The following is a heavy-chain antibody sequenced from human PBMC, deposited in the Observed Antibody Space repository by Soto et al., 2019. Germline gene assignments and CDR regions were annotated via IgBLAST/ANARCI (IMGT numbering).Heavy chain of an antibody. D-gene: IGHD3-10*01. CDR2: ISYDGSNK. Sequence: LRLSCAASGFTFSSYAMHWVRQAPGKGLEWVAVISYDGSNKYYADSVKGRFTISRDNSKNTLYLQMNSLRAEDTAVYYCASSGPITMVRGVIFPHYYYYYGMDVWGQGTTVTVSS. CDR3: ASSGPITMVRGVIFPHYYYYYGMDV. V-gene: IGHV3-30-3*01. CDR1: GFTFSSYA. J-gene: IGHJ6*02.